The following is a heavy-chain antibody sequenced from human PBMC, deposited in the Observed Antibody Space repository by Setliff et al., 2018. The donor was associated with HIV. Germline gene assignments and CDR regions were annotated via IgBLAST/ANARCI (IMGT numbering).Heavy chain of an antibody. J-gene: IGHJ5*02. Sequence: SETLSLTCAVYGGSLSGDYWSWIRQPPGKGLEWIGEINHSGSTNYNPSLKSRVTISVDTSKNQFSLKLSSVTAADTAVYYCARDNGRYFDRGWFDPWGQGALVTVSS. CDR1: GGSLSGDY. CDR2: INHSGST. CDR3: ARDNGRYFDRGWFDP. D-gene: IGHD3-9*01. V-gene: IGHV4-34*01.